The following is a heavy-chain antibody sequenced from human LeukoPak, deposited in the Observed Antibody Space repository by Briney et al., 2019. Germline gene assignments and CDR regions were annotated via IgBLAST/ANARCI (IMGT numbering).Heavy chain of an antibody. CDR1: GFTFSSYS. Sequence: GGSLRLSCAASGFTFSSYSMNWVRQAPGKGLEWVSSISSSSSYIYYADSVKGRFTISRDNAKKPLYLEMNNLRAEDTAVYYCATDGAGFDTWGQGVLVTVSS. CDR3: ATDGAGFDT. CDR2: ISSSSSYI. V-gene: IGHV3-21*04. J-gene: IGHJ5*02.